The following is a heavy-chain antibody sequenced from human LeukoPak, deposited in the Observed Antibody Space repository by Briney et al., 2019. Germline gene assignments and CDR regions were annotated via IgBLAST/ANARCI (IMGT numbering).Heavy chain of an antibody. D-gene: IGHD4-17*01. CDR1: GGSISSYY. J-gene: IGHJ4*02. CDR2: IYYSGST. CDR3: AREGPLNYGDYSSYFDY. V-gene: IGHV4-59*01. Sequence: KPSETLSLTCTVSGGSISSYYWSWIRQPPGKGLEWIGYIYYSGSTNYNPSLKSRVTISVDTSKNQFSLKLSSVTAADTAVYYCAREGPLNYGDYSSYFDYWGQGTPVTVSS.